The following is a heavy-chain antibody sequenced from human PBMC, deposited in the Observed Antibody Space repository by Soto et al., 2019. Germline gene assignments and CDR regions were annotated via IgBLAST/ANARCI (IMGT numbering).Heavy chain of an antibody. D-gene: IGHD4-17*01. J-gene: IGHJ5*02. CDR3: ERAAYGDYGRLNWFDP. CDR2: IYYSGGT. V-gene: IGHV4-31*03. Sequence: QVQLQESGPGLVKPSQTLSLTCTVSGGSISSSGYYWSWIRQHPEKGLEWIGNIYYSGGTYYKPSLKSRLTISIATSNNQFTLKLSSVTAADTAIYFCERAAYGDYGRLNWFDPWGQGTLVIGSS. CDR1: GGSISSSGYY.